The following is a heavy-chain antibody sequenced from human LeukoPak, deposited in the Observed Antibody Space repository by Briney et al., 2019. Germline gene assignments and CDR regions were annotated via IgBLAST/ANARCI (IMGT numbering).Heavy chain of an antibody. D-gene: IGHD6-13*01. CDR2: MNPNSGNT. J-gene: IGHJ4*02. CDR3: ATRAWGAAAGIPYY. CDR1: GYTFTSYD. Sequence: ASVKVSCKASGYTFTSYDINWVRQATGQGLEWVGWMNPNSGNTGYAQKFQGRVTMTRNTSISTAYMELSSLRSEDTAVYYCATRAWGAAAGIPYYWGQGTLVTVSS. V-gene: IGHV1-8*01.